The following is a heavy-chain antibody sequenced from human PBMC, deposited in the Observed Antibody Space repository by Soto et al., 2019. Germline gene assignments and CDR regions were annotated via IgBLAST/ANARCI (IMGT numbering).Heavy chain of an antibody. J-gene: IGHJ4*02. CDR1: GFTVSTKY. Sequence: EVQLVESGGGLVQPGGSLRLSCAASGFTVSTKYMSWVRQAPGKGLEWVSVIYSGGSTFYADSVRGRFTISSDNSKNTVILQMNSLIAEDTAVYYCARDPWAADYWGQGTLVTVSS. CDR2: IYSGGST. CDR3: ARDPWAADY. V-gene: IGHV3-66*01. D-gene: IGHD3-16*01.